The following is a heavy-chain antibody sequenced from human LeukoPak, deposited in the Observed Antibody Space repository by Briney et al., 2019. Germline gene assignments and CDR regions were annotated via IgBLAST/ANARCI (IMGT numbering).Heavy chain of an antibody. V-gene: IGHV4-59*08. CDR3: ARRGYSSGWESSYYFDY. J-gene: IGHJ4*02. CDR1: GGSISSYY. D-gene: IGHD6-19*01. Sequence: SETLSLTCTVSGGSISSYYWSWIRQPPGKGLEWIGYIYYSGSTNYNPSLKSRVTISVDTSKNQFSLKLSSVTAADTAVYYCARRGYSSGWESSYYFDYWGQGTLVTVSS. CDR2: IYYSGST.